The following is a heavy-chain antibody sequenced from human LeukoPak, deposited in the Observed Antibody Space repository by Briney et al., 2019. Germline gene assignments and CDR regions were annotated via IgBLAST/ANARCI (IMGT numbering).Heavy chain of an antibody. D-gene: IGHD6-13*01. Sequence: GGSLRLSCAASGFTFSSYGMSWVRQAPGKGLEWVSGISGSGGTTYYGDSMKGRFTTSRDSSKSTLYLQMDSLRSEDTAVYYCAKDGQQVRTRNFDSWGQGTVATVSS. CDR2: ISGSGGTT. J-gene: IGHJ4*02. V-gene: IGHV3-23*01. CDR1: GFTFSSYG. CDR3: AKDGQQVRTRNFDS.